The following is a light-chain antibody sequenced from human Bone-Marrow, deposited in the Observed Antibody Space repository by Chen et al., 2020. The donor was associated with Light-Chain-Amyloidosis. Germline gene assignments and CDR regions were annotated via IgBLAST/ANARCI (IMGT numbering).Light chain of an antibody. CDR2: DAS. J-gene: IGKJ4*01. V-gene: IGKV3-20*01. CDR1: QSISNS. Sequence: EIVLTQSPDTLSLSPWERATLSCRASQSISNSLAWYQQKPGQAPRLLIYDASSRATGIPVRFSGSGSGTDFTLTISRLEPEDFAVYYCQRYGVFGGGTKVEIK. CDR3: QRYGV.